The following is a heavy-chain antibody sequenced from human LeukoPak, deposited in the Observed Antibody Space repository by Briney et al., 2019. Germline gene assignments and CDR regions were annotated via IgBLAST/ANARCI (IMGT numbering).Heavy chain of an antibody. Sequence: PSETLSLTCTVSGSSISSAYYWGWIRQPPGKGLEWIGSFYHSGSTYYNPSLKTRVTISVDTSKNQFSLILSSVTAADTAVYYCARAAQEYYSGSGSFNYYYYYMDVWGKGTTVTVSS. V-gene: IGHV4-38-2*02. D-gene: IGHD3-10*01. CDR2: FYHSGST. J-gene: IGHJ6*03. CDR1: GSSISSAYY. CDR3: ARAAQEYYSGSGSFNYYYYYMDV.